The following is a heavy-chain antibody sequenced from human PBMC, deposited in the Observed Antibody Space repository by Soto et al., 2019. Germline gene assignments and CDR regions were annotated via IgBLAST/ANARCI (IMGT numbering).Heavy chain of an antibody. CDR2: IYYSGST. CDR3: ARLPRRGHRFDP. J-gene: IGHJ5*02. Sequence: QVQLQESGPGLVKPSETLSLTCTVSGGSISSYYWSWIRQPPGKGLEWIGYIYYSGSTNYNPSLKSRVTISVDTSKNQFSLKLSSVTAPDTAVYYCARLPRRGHRFDPWGQGTLVTVSS. V-gene: IGHV4-59*08. CDR1: GGSISSYY. D-gene: IGHD1-1*01.